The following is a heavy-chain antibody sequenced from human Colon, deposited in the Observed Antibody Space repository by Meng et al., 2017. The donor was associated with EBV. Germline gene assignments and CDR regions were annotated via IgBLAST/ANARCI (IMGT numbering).Heavy chain of an antibody. Sequence: QLLLRRLGAGLLKPSETLSLTCTVNGGSFSGYVWSWVRQPPGKGMEWIGEVSHPGSANYNPSLKSRVTISVDASEKQFSLRLTSVTAADSAVYYCARVPTTGYKDHWGQGTLVTVSS. CDR2: VSHPGSA. V-gene: IGHV4-34*01. CDR1: GGSFSGYV. D-gene: IGHD3-9*01. J-gene: IGHJ4*02. CDR3: ARVPTTGYKDH.